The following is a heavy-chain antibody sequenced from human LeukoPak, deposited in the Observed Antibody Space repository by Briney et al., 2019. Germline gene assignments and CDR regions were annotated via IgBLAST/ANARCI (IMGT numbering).Heavy chain of an antibody. CDR3: ARERGELHRELDS. CDR1: GYTFTTHF. CDR2: ITPSAGSA. J-gene: IGHJ4*02. Sequence: EASVKVSGKASGYTFTTHFIHWLRQAPGHGLQWMGMITPSAGSAIYAQKFQGRVTVTSDTSTSTVYMELRSLRSEDTALYFCARERGELHRELDSWGQGTLVTVSS. V-gene: IGHV1-46*01. D-gene: IGHD1-7*01.